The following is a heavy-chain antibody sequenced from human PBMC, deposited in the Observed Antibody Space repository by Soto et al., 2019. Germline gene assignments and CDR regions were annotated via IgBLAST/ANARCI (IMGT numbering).Heavy chain of an antibody. CDR3: ARRGLGYDFVVDY. J-gene: IGHJ4*02. Sequence: QVQLQQWGAGLLKPSETLSLTCAVYGGSFSGYYWSWIRQPPGKGLEWIGEINHSGSTNYNPSLKSRVTISVDTSKNQFSLKLSSVTSADTAVYYCARRGLGYDFVVDYWGQGTLVTVSS. D-gene: IGHD5-12*01. CDR2: INHSGST. V-gene: IGHV4-34*01. CDR1: GGSFSGYY.